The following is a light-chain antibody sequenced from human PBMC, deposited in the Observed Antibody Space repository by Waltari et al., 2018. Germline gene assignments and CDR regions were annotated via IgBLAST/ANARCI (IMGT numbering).Light chain of an antibody. V-gene: IGLV2-23*02. CDR3: CSYAGRGTYV. CDR1: TSDVGSYDL. Sequence: QSALTQPASVSGTPGQSITISCSGTTSDVGSYDLVSWYQQHPGEPPKLLICEVFKRPPDTSSRFSGAKCGSTASLTISGLQPEDEADYYCCSYAGRGTYVFGSGTKVTVL. J-gene: IGLJ1*01. CDR2: EVF.